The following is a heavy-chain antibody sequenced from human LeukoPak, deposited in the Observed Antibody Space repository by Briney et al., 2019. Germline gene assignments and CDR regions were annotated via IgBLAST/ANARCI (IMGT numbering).Heavy chain of an antibody. CDR3: ARVEYSSSLYYYYYYGMDV. CDR2: IYYSGST. V-gene: IGHV4-31*03. D-gene: IGHD6-6*01. J-gene: IGHJ6*02. CDR1: GGSISSGGYY. Sequence: SQTLSLTCTVSGGSISSGGYYWSWIRQHPGKGLEWIRYIYYSGSTYYNPSLKSRVTISVDTSKNQSSLKLGSVTAADTAVYCCARVEYSSSLYYYYYYGMDVWGQGTTVTVSS.